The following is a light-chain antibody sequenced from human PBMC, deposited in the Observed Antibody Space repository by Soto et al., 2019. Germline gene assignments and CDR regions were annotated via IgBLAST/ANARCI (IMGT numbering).Light chain of an antibody. Sequence: EIVMTQSPATLSVSPGERATLSCRASQSVSSNLAWYQQKPGRAPRLLIYGASTRATGIPARFSGSGSGTEFTLTISSLPSEDFAVYYCQQYNNWPRTFGQGTKVDIK. CDR1: QSVSSN. V-gene: IGKV3-15*01. CDR3: QQYNNWPRT. CDR2: GAS. J-gene: IGKJ1*01.